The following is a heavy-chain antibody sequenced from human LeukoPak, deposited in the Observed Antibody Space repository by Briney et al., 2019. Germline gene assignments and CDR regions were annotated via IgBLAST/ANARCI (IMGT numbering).Heavy chain of an antibody. J-gene: IGHJ4*02. CDR1: GFTFSSYV. CDR3: VKPHASFYYFDY. Sequence: GGSLRLSCSASGFTFSSYVMHGVRQAPGKGLGYVSAIDSNGGSTYYADSVKGRFTISRDNSKNTLYLQMSSLRAEDTAVYYCVKPHASFYYFDYWGQGTLVTVSS. D-gene: IGHD3-16*01. V-gene: IGHV3-64D*06. CDR2: IDSNGGST.